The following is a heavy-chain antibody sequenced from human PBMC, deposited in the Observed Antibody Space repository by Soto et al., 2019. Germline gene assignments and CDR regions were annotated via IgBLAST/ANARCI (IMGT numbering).Heavy chain of an antibody. Sequence: SETLSLTCTVSGGSMRNYFWTWIRQPPGKGLEWIGYIHYSGTTSFFPSYNPSLKSRVTISVDTSKNQFSLKLSSVTAADTAVYYCASGLSPTWFDPWGQGTLVTVSS. CDR2: IHYSGTT. V-gene: IGHV4-59*01. J-gene: IGHJ5*02. CDR1: GGSMRNYF. CDR3: ASGLSPTWFDP.